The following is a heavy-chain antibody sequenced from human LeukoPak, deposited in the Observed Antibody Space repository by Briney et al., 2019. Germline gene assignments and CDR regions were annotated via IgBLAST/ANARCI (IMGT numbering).Heavy chain of an antibody. CDR3: ARAGVRYCSGGSCYRIPFDY. CDR2: INHSGST. V-gene: IGHV4-34*01. J-gene: IGHJ4*02. D-gene: IGHD2-15*01. CDR1: GGSFSGYY. Sequence: PSETLSLTCAVYGGSFSGYYWSWTRQPPGKGLEWIGEINHSGSTNYNPSLKSRVTISVDTSKNQFSLKLSSVTAADTAVYYCARAGVRYCSGGSCYRIPFDYWGQGTLVTVSS.